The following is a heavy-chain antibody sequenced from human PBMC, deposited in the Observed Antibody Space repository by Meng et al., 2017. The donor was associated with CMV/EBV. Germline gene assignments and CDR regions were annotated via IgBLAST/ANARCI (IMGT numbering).Heavy chain of an antibody. CDR2: IYYSGST. CDR3: ARVTSRVAGAFDY. Sequence: QAQLQEAGPGLVKPSQVRALTCTGPGGSIISVDYSWNWIRQPPGKGLEWIGYIYYSGSTYYNPSLKSRVNISVDTSKNQFSLKLSSVTAADTAVYYCARVTSRVAGAFDYWGQGTLVTVSS. CDR1: GGSIISVDYS. V-gene: IGHV4-30-4*08. D-gene: IGHD1-14*01. J-gene: IGHJ4*02.